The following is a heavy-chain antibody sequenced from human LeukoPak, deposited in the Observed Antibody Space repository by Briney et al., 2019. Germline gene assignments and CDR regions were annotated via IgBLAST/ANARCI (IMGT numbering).Heavy chain of an antibody. CDR3: QAERISSGYDS. CDR1: GYTFTSYA. Sequence: ASVKVSCKASGYTFTSYAIHWVRQAPGQGLEWMGWINPNTGNTDYAQKFQGRVTVTYNTSISTADMELSGLTSGDTAVYYCQAERISSGYDSWGQGTLATVSS. J-gene: IGHJ4*02. V-gene: IGHV1-2*02. CDR2: INPNTGNT. D-gene: IGHD3-9*01.